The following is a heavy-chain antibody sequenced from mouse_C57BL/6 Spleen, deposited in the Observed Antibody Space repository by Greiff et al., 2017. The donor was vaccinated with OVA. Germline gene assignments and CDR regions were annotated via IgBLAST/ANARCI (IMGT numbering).Heavy chain of an antibody. D-gene: IGHD1-1*01. CDR2: INPNNGGT. Sequence: VQLKQSGPELVKPGASVKMSCKASGYTFTDYNMHWVKQSHGKSLEWIGYINPNNGGTSYNQKFKGKATLTVNKSSSTAYMELRSLTSEDSAVYYCARLPYYYGSSYDWYFDVWGTGTTVTVSS. V-gene: IGHV1-22*01. CDR1: GYTFTDYN. J-gene: IGHJ1*03. CDR3: ARLPYYYGSSYDWYFDV.